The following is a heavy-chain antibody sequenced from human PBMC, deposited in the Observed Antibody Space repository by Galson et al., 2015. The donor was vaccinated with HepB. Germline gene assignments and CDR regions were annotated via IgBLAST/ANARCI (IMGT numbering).Heavy chain of an antibody. CDR2: ISYSGST. CDR1: GGSIINSRYH. V-gene: IGHV4-39*02. CDR3: AADYGDYIAEFDS. D-gene: IGHD4-17*01. Sequence: SETLSLTCTVSGGSIINSRYHWGWVRQPPGKGLEWIGSISYSGSTYYNPSLKSRVTISVDTSKNHFSLKLSSVTAAGTAVYYCAADYGDYIAEFDSWGQGTLVTVSS. J-gene: IGHJ4*02.